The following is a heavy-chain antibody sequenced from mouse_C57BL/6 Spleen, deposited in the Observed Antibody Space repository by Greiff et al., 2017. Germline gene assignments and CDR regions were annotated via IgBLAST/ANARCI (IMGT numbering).Heavy chain of an antibody. CDR3: ARGLRDFDY. CDR2: IHPNSGST. Sequence: QVHVKQPGAELVKPGASVKLSCKASGYTFTSYWMHWVKQRPGQGLEWIGMIHPNSGSTNYNEKFKSKATLTVDKSSSTAYMQLSSLTSEDSAVYYCARGLRDFDYWGQGTTLTVSS. D-gene: IGHD1-1*01. V-gene: IGHV1-64*01. J-gene: IGHJ2*01. CDR1: GYTFTSYW.